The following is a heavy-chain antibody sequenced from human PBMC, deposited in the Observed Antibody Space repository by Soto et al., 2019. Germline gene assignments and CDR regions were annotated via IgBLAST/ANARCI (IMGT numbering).Heavy chain of an antibody. V-gene: IGHV4-59*08. D-gene: IGHD2-2*03. CDR1: GDSISSYY. Sequence: SETLSLTCTVSGDSISSYYWTWIRQPPGKGLEWIAFIYYGGSINYNPSLKSRVAISVDTSKNQFSLNLNSVTAADTAVYYCARLNGYCISTNCHGYYGMDVWGQGTTVTVSS. CDR2: IYYGGSI. J-gene: IGHJ6*02. CDR3: ARLNGYCISTNCHGYYGMDV.